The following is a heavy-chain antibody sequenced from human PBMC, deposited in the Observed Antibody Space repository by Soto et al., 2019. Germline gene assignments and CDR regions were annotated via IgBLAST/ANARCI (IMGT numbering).Heavy chain of an antibody. CDR1: GGSDVFNNYP. J-gene: IGHJ5*02. CDR3: ARHYPTAVSGAGWFDT. D-gene: IGHD6-19*01. Sequence: QVQLVQSGAEIKKPASSVKVSCTASGGSDVFNNYPVSWVRHAPGQGLEWMGAIITMFNTADYAQRFLGRVTITADEFTRTVYMELTSLPSGDTAVYYCARHYPTAVSGAGWFDTWGQGTLVTVSS. V-gene: IGHV1-69*01. CDR2: IITMFNTA.